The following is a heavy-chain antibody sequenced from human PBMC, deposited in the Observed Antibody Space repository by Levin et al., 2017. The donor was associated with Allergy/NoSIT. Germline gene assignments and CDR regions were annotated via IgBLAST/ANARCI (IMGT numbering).Heavy chain of an antibody. Sequence: GGSLRLSCAASGFTFSSYGMHWVRQAPGKGLEWVAVISYDGSNKYYADSVKGRFTISRDNSKNTLYLQMNSLRAEDTAVYYCAKISFGSGWDYWGQGTLVTVSS. J-gene: IGHJ4*02. V-gene: IGHV3-30*18. CDR1: GFTFSSYG. D-gene: IGHD6-19*01. CDR2: ISYDGSNK. CDR3: AKISFGSGWDY.